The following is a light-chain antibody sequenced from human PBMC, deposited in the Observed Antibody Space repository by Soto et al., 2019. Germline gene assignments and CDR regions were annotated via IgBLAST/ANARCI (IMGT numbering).Light chain of an antibody. CDR2: GAS. Sequence: EIVLTQSPGTVSLSPGERATLSCRASQSVSNNYLAWYQQKPGQAPRLLIYGASNRATGVPDRFSGSGSGTDFTLTIDRLESEDFAVYFCQQYGDLPWTFGQGTKVDIK. J-gene: IGKJ1*01. CDR3: QQYGDLPWT. CDR1: QSVSNNY. V-gene: IGKV3-20*01.